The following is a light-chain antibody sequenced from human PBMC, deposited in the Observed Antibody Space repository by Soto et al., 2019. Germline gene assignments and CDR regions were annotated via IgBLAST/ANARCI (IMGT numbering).Light chain of an antibody. Sequence: VLTPPASLSGSPGQRVNISCTGSSSNLGAGYDVHWYQHLPGGAPKLLIFPDTNRPSGVPDRFSVSRSGTSASLAIAGLQAEDEADYYCQCYDNTLIPYLFGTGTKVTVL. CDR2: PDT. CDR1: SSNLGAGYD. CDR3: QCYDNTLIPYL. V-gene: IGLV1-40*01. J-gene: IGLJ1*01.